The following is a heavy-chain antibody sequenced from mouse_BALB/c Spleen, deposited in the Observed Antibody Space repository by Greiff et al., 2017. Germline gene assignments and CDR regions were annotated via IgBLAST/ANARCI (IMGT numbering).Heavy chain of an antibody. Sequence: EVMLVESGGGLVKPGGSLKLSCAASGFTFSSYTMSWVRQTPGKRLEWVATISSGGSYTYYPDSVKGRFTISRDNAKNTLYLQMSSLKSEDTAMYYCTRDRGYGNFAWFAYWGQGTLVTVSA. CDR3: TRDRGYGNFAWFAY. CDR1: GFTFSSYT. J-gene: IGHJ3*01. CDR2: ISSGGSYT. D-gene: IGHD2-10*02. V-gene: IGHV5-6-4*01.